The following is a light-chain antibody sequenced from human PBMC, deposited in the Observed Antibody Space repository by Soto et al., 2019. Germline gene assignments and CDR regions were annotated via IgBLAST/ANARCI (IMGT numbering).Light chain of an antibody. CDR3: QQSYTTVYT. Sequence: DIQMTQSPSSLSASVGDRVTITCRASQSISSYLNWYRQKLGKAPTLLIYDASTLQSGVPSRFSGLGSGTDFALTITSLQPDDSATYYCQQSYTTVYTFGQGTKVEIK. J-gene: IGKJ2*01. CDR1: QSISSY. V-gene: IGKV1-39*01. CDR2: DAS.